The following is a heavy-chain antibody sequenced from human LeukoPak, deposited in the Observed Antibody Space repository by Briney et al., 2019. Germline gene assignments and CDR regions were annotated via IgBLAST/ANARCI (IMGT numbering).Heavy chain of an antibody. CDR3: ARHLRETFDY. CDR1: GGSISSYY. V-gene: IGHV4-59*08. J-gene: IGHJ4*02. D-gene: IGHD4-17*01. Sequence: SETLSLTCTVSGGSISSYYWSWIRQPPGKGLEWIGYIYYSGSTNYNPSLKSRVTISVDTSKNQFSLKLSSVTAADTAVYYCARHLRETFDYWGQGTLVTVSS. CDR2: IYYSGST.